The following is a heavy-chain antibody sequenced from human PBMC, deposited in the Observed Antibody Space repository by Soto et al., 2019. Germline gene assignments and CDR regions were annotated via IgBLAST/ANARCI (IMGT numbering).Heavy chain of an antibody. CDR2: INPNSGGT. J-gene: IGHJ6*02. Sequence: ASVKVSCKASGYTFTGYYMHWVRQAPGQGLEWMEWINPNSGGTNYAQKFQGWVTMTRDTSISTAYMELSRLRSDDTAVYYCARDMYCSGGSCPSYYYYGMDVWGQGTTVTVSS. CDR3: ARDMYCSGGSCPSYYYYGMDV. CDR1: GYTFTGYY. V-gene: IGHV1-2*04. D-gene: IGHD2-15*01.